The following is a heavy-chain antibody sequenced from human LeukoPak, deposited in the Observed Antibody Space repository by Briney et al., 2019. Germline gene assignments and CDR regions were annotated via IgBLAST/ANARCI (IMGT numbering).Heavy chain of an antibody. D-gene: IGHD2-8*01. Sequence: SETLSLTCTVSGGSISSSSYYWGWIRQPPGKGLEWIGSIYYSGSTYYNPSLKSRVTISVDTSKNQFSLKLSSVTAADTAVHYCARAALYEGYFDYWGQGTLVTVSS. J-gene: IGHJ4*02. CDR2: IYYSGST. CDR1: GGSISSSSYY. CDR3: ARAALYEGYFDY. V-gene: IGHV4-39*07.